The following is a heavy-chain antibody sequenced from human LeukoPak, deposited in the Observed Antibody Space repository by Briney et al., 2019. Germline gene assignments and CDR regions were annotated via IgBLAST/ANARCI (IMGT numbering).Heavy chain of an antibody. CDR1: GFTASSNY. Sequence: PGRSLSLSCAPSGFTASSNYMSWVRQAPGKGLEWVSVIYSGGSTYYTDSVTGRFTISRDNAKNSLYLQMNSLRAEDTAVYYCARGGYDSSGYRIEDYWGQGALVTVSS. J-gene: IGHJ4*02. CDR3: ARGGYDSSGYRIEDY. D-gene: IGHD3-22*01. CDR2: IYSGGST. V-gene: IGHV3-53*01.